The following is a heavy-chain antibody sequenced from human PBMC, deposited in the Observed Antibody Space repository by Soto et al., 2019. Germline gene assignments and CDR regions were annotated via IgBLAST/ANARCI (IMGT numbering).Heavy chain of an antibody. CDR1: GFTFSSYG. CDR2: ISYDGSNK. D-gene: IGHD6-13*01. J-gene: IGHJ5*02. Sequence: QVQLVESGGGVVQPGRSLRLSCAASGFTFSSYGMHWVRQAPGKGLEWVAVISYDGSNKYYADSVKGRFTISRDNSKNTLYLQMNSLRAEDTAVYYCAKLLDSSSWYTSWFDPWGQGTLVTVSS. V-gene: IGHV3-30*18. CDR3: AKLLDSSSWYTSWFDP.